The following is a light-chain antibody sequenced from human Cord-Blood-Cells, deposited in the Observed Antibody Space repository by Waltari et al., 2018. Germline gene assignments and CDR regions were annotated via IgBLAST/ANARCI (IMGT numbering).Light chain of an antibody. CDR3: AAWDDSLSGLV. J-gene: IGLJ2*01. CDR2: RNN. Sequence: QSVLTQPPSASGTPGQRLPTPCSPRSTNIGRNYLSWYQQLPGTAPKLLIYRNNQRPSGVPGRFSGSKSGTSASLAISGLRSEDEADYYCAAWDDSLSGLVFGGGTKLTVL. V-gene: IGLV1-47*01. CDR1: STNIGRNY.